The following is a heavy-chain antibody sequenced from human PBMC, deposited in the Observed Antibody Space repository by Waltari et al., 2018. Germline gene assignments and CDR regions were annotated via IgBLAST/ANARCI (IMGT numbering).Heavy chain of an antibody. J-gene: IGHJ5*02. V-gene: IGHV1-69-2*01. CDR3: SRSGSDDWFDP. CDR1: GYTFTDYY. CDR2: VRPKDGAT. Sequence: EVQLLQSGAEVKKPGATVKISCKSSGYTFTDYYIHWVKQTPGKGLEWMGPVRPKDGATIYAEKFQDRVTISADTSTDTVYMIMNGLRFDDTALYFCSRSGSDDWFDPWGRGTPVTVVS. D-gene: IGHD2-15*01.